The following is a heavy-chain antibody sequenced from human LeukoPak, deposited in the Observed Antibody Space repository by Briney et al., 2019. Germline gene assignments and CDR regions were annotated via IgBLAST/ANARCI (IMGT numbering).Heavy chain of an antibody. CDR3: GRDWPSEWQHLPDYDAGDI. V-gene: IGHV3-23*01. Sequence: PGGSLSLPYAASGFTFSSYALSWVRQPPGKGLNWVSSISGSGGNTFYADSVKGRFTISRDNSKNTLYLQMNSLRAEDTAVYYCGRDWPSEWQHLPDYDAGDIWGERTMVTVSS. J-gene: IGHJ3*02. CDR2: ISGSGGNT. CDR1: GFTFSSYA. D-gene: IGHD6-13*01.